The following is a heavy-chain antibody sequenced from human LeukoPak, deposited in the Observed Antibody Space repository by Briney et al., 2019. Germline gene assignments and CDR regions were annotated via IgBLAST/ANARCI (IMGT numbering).Heavy chain of an antibody. J-gene: IGHJ4*02. V-gene: IGHV4-4*07. Sequence: SETLSLTCTVSGGSMSSDYWTWIRQPAGKGLEWIGRIYTSGTTNYNPSLKSRVAMSVDTSKNQFSLRGSSVTAADTAVYYCARRGDYFDDWGQGTLVTVSS. D-gene: IGHD3-16*01. CDR3: ARRGDYFDD. CDR1: GGSMSSDY. CDR2: IYTSGTT.